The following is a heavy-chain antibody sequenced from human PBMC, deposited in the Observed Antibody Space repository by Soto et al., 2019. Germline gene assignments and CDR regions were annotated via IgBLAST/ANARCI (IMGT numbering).Heavy chain of an antibody. CDR2: IKSKTDGGTT. CDR3: TTSGASYDAFDI. CDR1: GFTFSNAW. V-gene: IGHV3-15*01. D-gene: IGHD1-26*01. Sequence: EVQLVESGGGLVKPGGSLRLSCAASGFTFSNAWMSWVRQAPGKGLEWVGRIKSKTDGGTTDYAAPVKGRFTISRDDSKNTLYLQMNSLKIEDTAVYYCTTSGASYDAFDIWGQGTMVTVSS. J-gene: IGHJ3*02.